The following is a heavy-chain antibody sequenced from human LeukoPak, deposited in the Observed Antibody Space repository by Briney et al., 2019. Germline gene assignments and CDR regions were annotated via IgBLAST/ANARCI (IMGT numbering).Heavy chain of an antibody. CDR3: ARDKATVTEN. Sequence: GGSLRLSCAASGFTFSSYEMNWVRQARGKGLEWVSYISSSGSTIYYADSVKGRFTISRDNAKNSLYLQMNSLRAEDTAVYYCARDKATVTENWGQGTLVTVSS. CDR1: GFTFSSYE. CDR2: ISSSGSTI. D-gene: IGHD5-12*01. J-gene: IGHJ4*02. V-gene: IGHV3-48*03.